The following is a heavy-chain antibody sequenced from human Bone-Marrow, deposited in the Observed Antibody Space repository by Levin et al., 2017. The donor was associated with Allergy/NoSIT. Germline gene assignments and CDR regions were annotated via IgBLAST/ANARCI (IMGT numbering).Heavy chain of an antibody. J-gene: IGHJ3*02. CDR3: ARGPSRITMVRGATPGTPGGAFDI. Sequence: PGGSLRLSCAASGFTVSSNYMSWVRQAPGKGLEWVSVIYSGGSTYYADSVKGRFTISRDNSKNTLYLQMNSLRAEDTAVYYCARGPSRITMVRGATPGTPGGAFDIWGQGTMVTVSS. V-gene: IGHV3-66*01. CDR1: GFTVSSNY. D-gene: IGHD3-10*01. CDR2: IYSGGST.